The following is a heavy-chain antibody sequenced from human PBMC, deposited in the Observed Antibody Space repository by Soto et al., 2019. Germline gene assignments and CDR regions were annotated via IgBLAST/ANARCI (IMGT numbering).Heavy chain of an antibody. Sequence: PGGSLRLSCAVSGFTFSTYAMNWVRQAQGKGLEWVSVISGSGDSTYYADSVKGRFTISRHNSENTLYLQMNSLRAEDTAVYYCARAMYSHAPYFDYWGQGTVVTVSS. CDR1: GFTFSTYA. V-gene: IGHV3-23*01. CDR3: ARAMYSHAPYFDY. J-gene: IGHJ4*02. D-gene: IGHD2-21*01. CDR2: ISGSGDST.